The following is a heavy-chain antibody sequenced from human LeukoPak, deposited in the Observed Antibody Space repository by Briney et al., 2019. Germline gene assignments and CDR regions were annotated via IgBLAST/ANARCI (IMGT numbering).Heavy chain of an antibody. V-gene: IGHV3-30-3*02. CDR2: ISYDGSNK. CDR3: AKSRPLTIFGVVILAFDI. CDR1: GFTFSSYA. Sequence: PGGSLRLSCAASGFTFSSYAMHWVRQAPGKGLEWVAVISYDGSNKYYADSVKGRFTISRDNSKNTLYLQMNSLRAEDTAVYYCAKSRPLTIFGVVILAFDIWGQGTMVTVSS. J-gene: IGHJ3*02. D-gene: IGHD3-3*01.